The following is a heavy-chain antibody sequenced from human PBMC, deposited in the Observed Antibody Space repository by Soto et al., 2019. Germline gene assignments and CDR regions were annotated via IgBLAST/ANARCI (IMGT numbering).Heavy chain of an antibody. CDR1: GDSFTIYA. V-gene: IGHV1-3*01. CDR3: ARDDRTAFDP. CDR2: INAGNGNT. J-gene: IGHJ5*02. Sequence: GASAKVSCKASGDSFTIYAMHWARQAPGQRLEWMGWINAGNGNTKYSQKFQGRVTITRDTSASTAYMELSSLRSEDTAVYYCARDDRTAFDPWGQGTLVTVSS. D-gene: IGHD3-16*02.